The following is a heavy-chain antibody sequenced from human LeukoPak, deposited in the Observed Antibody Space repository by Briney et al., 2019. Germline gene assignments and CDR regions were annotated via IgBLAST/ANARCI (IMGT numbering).Heavy chain of an antibody. J-gene: IGHJ6*03. CDR3: ARDTNYYYYYYYMDV. V-gene: IGHV4-4*07. CDR2: IYTSGST. Sequence: SETLSLTCTVSGGSISSYYWSWIRQPAGKGLEWIGRIYTSGSTNYNPSLKSRVTMSVDTSKNQFSLKLSSVTAADTAVYYCARDTNYYYYYYYMDVWGKGTTVTISS. CDR1: GGSISSYY.